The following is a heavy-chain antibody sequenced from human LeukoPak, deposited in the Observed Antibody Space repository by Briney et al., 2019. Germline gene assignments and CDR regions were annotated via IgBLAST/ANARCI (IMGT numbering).Heavy chain of an antibody. J-gene: IGHJ4*02. D-gene: IGHD5-24*01. CDR1: GYTFTGYY. V-gene: IGHV1-2*02. CDR3: ARLATIRYWAAVDS. CDR2: INPNSGGT. Sequence: ASVKVSCKASGYTFTGYYMHWVRQAPGQGLEWMGWINPNSGGTNYAQKFQGTVTMTRDTSISTAYMELSRLRSDDTAVYYCARLATIRYWAAVDSWGQGTLVTVSS.